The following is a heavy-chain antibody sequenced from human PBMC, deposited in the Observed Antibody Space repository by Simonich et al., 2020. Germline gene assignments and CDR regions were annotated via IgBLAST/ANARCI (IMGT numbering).Heavy chain of an antibody. CDR3: ARVSGGTAMVTSTFDI. J-gene: IGHJ3*02. CDR1: GYTFTGYY. D-gene: IGHD5-18*01. CDR2: ITPNSGGT. Sequence: QVQLVQSGAEVKKPGASVKVSCKASGYTFTGYYMHWVRQAPGQGLEWIGEITPNSGGTNYAQKLQGRGTMTRDTSISTAYMELSRLRADDTAVYYCARVSGGTAMVTSTFDIWGQGTMVTVSS. V-gene: IGHV1-2*02.